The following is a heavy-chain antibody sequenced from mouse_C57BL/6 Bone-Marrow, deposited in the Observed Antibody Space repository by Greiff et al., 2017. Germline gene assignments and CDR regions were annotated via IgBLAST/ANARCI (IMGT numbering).Heavy chain of an antibody. J-gene: IGHJ2*01. D-gene: IGHD1-1*01. CDR3: TIFYGSSFYYFDY. CDR1: GFNIKDDY. Sequence: VQLQESGAELVRPGASVKLSCTASGFNIKDDYMHWVKQRPEQGLEWIGWIDPANGDTEYASKFQGKATITADTSSNTAYLHLSSLTSEDTAVYYCTIFYGSSFYYFDYWGQGTTLTVSS. CDR2: IDPANGDT. V-gene: IGHV14-4*01.